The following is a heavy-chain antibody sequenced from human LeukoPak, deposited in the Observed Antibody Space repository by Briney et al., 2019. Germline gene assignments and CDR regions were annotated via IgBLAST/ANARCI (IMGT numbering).Heavy chain of an antibody. J-gene: IGHJ4*02. CDR3: AKGIQWELPIDY. D-gene: IGHD4-23*01. V-gene: IGHV3-23*01. CDR1: GFTFSSYA. Sequence: PGGSLRLSRAASGFTFSSYAMTWVRQASGKGLEWVSAISRSGGSTYYADSVKGRFTISRDSSKNTLYLQMNSLRAEDTAVYYCAKGIQWELPIDYWGQGTLVTVSS. CDR2: ISRSGGST.